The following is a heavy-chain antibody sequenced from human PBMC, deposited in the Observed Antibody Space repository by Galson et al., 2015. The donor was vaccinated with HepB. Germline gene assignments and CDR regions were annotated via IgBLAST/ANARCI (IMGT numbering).Heavy chain of an antibody. CDR3: AKATSGTCSGANCYYFDF. J-gene: IGHJ4*02. CDR2: FSGPVATT. CDR1: GFTFSSYA. V-gene: IGHV3-23*01. D-gene: IGHD2-15*01. Sequence: SLRLSCAASGFTFSSYAMSWVRQTPEKGLEWVSTFSGPVATTYHAASVKGRFTISRDNSKNTLSLQMNGLRADDTAVYYCAKATSGTCSGANCYYFDFWGQGAPVTVSS.